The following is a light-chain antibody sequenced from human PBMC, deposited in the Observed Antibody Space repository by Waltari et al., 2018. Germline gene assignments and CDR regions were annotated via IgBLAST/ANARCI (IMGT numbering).Light chain of an antibody. CDR1: SSDVGGYNY. Sequence: QSALTQPASVSGSPGQSITISCTGTSSDVGGYNYVSWYQQHPGKAPKLMIYEVTNRPSGVSYRCSGSKSGNTASLTISGLQAEDEADYYCNSYASSSSYVFGTGTKVTVL. J-gene: IGLJ1*01. CDR3: NSYASSSSYV. CDR2: EVT. V-gene: IGLV2-14*01.